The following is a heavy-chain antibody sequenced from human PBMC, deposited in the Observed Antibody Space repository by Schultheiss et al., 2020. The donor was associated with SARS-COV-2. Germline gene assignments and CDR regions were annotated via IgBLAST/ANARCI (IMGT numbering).Heavy chain of an antibody. CDR1: GGSFSGYY. CDR3: ARSPGTYSSGWYDWFDP. D-gene: IGHD6-19*01. J-gene: IGHJ5*02. V-gene: IGHV4-34*01. Sequence: SETLSLTCAAYGGSFSGYYWSWIRQPPGKGLEWIGFIHYSGNTNYNPSLKSRVTMSVDMSRNQFSLKLSSVTAADTAVYYCARSPGTYSSGWYDWFDPWGQGALGTVSS. CDR2: IHYSGNT.